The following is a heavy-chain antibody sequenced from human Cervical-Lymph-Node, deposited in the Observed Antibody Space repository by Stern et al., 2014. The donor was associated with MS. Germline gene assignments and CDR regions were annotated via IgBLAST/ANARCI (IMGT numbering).Heavy chain of an antibody. V-gene: IGHV3-74*02. D-gene: IGHD5-24*01. CDR2: ISSDGSNT. CDR3: ASGDNYDALHI. CDR1: EFTFSNYW. Sequence: EVQLEESGGGLVQPGGSLRLSCAATEFTFSNYWMHWVRQVPGRGLVWVSRISSDGSNTMYVDSVMGRFTISRDNAKNTLYLQMNTLRAEDTAVYYCASGDNYDALHIWGQGTMVTVSS. J-gene: IGHJ3*02.